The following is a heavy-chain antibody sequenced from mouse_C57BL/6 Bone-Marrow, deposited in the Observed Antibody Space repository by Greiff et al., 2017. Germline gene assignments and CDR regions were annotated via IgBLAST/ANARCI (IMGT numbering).Heavy chain of an antibody. V-gene: IGHV1-74*01. CDR2: IHPSDGDP. CDR1: GYTFTDYS. Sequence: VQLQQPGAELVKPGASVKMSCKASGYTFTDYSMHWVKQRPGQGLEWIGRIHPSDGDPNSNQKFKGTATLTVDKSSSTAYMQLNGLTSEDSAVDYCAMRYDGRGCDYWGQGTMVTVSA. CDR3: AMRYDGRGCDY. J-gene: IGHJ3*01. D-gene: IGHD2-3*01.